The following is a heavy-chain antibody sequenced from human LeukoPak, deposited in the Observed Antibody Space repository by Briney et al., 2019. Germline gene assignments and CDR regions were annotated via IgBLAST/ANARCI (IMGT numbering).Heavy chain of an antibody. Sequence: RASVKVSCTASGYTFTSHDINWVRQATGQGLEWMGWMSPNSGDTGYAQKFQGRVTMTSDSSISTAYMELSSLRSEDTAIYYCVRTPPNWGFDYWGQGILVTVSS. D-gene: IGHD7-27*01. CDR2: MSPNSGDT. CDR3: VRTPPNWGFDY. J-gene: IGHJ4*02. V-gene: IGHV1-8*01. CDR1: GYTFTSHD.